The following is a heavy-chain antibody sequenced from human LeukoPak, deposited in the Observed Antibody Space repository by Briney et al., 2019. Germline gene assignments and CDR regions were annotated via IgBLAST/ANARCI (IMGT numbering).Heavy chain of an antibody. CDR2: ICYSGST. Sequence: PSQTLSLTCTVSGGSISSGGYYWSCIRQHPGKGLEWIGYICYSGSTYYNPSLKSRATISVSTSKNQFSLKLSSVTAANTAVYYCARDIGITIFGVVISSYFDYWGQGTLVTVSS. CDR3: ARDIGITIFGVVISSYFDY. CDR1: GGSISSGGYY. V-gene: IGHV4-31*03. J-gene: IGHJ4*02. D-gene: IGHD3-3*01.